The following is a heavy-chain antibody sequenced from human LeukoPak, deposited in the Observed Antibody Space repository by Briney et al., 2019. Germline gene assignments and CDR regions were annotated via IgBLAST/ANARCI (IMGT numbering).Heavy chain of an antibody. D-gene: IGHD2-15*01. J-gene: IGHJ2*01. CDR1: GFTFSSYW. Sequence: PGGSLRLACAVSGFTFSSYWMHWVRQGPGKGLAWVSRITSDGSATDYADSVKGRFTISRDNAKNTLYLHMDSLRAEDTAVYYCARDASPGYFDLWGRGTLVTVSS. CDR2: ITSDGSAT. CDR3: ARDASPGYFDL. V-gene: IGHV3-74*01.